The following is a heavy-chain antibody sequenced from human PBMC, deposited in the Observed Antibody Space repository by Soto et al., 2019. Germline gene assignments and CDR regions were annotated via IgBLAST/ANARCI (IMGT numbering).Heavy chain of an antibody. CDR2: ISASGATI. CDR3: AKYYFGMGV. CDR1: GFTFSDYE. V-gene: IGHV3-48*03. D-gene: IGHD3-10*01. Sequence: GGSLRLSCAASGFTFSDYEVNWVRQAPGKGLEWISYISASGATIHYADSVRGRLTISRDNAKNSVYLRMNSLRADDTGVYYCAKYYFGMGVWGQGTTVTVSS. J-gene: IGHJ6*02.